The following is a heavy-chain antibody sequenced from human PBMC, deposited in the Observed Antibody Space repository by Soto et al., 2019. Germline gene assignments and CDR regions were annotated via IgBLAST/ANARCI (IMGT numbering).Heavy chain of an antibody. Sequence: QVQLVESGGGVVQPGRSLRLSCAASGFTFSSYGMHWVRQAPGKGLEWVAVIWYDGSNKYYADSVKGRFTISRDNSKNTLYLQMNSLRAEDTAVYYCASDSGSSWYNNWFDPWGQGTLVTVSS. CDR3: ASDSGSSWYNNWFDP. CDR1: GFTFSSYG. D-gene: IGHD6-13*01. CDR2: IWYDGSNK. J-gene: IGHJ5*02. V-gene: IGHV3-33*01.